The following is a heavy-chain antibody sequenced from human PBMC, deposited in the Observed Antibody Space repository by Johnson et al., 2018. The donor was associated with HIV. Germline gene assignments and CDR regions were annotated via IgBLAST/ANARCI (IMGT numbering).Heavy chain of an antibody. CDR1: GFNVSSYY. Sequence: QVQLVESGGGLVPPGGSLRLSCEASGFNVSSYYMSWVRQAPGKGLEWVAVIWYDGSNKYYADSVKGRFTISRDNAKNSLYLQMNSLRAEDTAGYFCASRSLGSEDDAFDVWGQGTMVTVSS. CDR2: IWYDGSNK. J-gene: IGHJ3*01. V-gene: IGHV3-33*08. D-gene: IGHD3-10*01. CDR3: ASRSLGSEDDAFDV.